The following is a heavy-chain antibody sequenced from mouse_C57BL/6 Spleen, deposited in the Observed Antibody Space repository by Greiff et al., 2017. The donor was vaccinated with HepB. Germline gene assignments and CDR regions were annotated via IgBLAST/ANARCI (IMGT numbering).Heavy chain of an antibody. CDR2: IYPRSGDT. D-gene: IGHD1-1*01. V-gene: IGHV1-81*01. J-gene: IGHJ1*03. CDR3: ARWGYYYGSSPRYFDV. Sequence: QVQLQQSGAELARPGASVKLSCKASGYTFTSYGISWVKQRTGQGLEWIGEIYPRSGDTYYNEKFKGKATLTADKSSSTADMELRSLTSEDSAVYFCARWGYYYGSSPRYFDVWGTGTTVTVSS. CDR1: GYTFTSYG.